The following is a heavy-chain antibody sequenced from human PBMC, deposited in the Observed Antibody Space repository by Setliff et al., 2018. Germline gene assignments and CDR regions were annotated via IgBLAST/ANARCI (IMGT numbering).Heavy chain of an antibody. CDR2: ISAYDGNT. V-gene: IGHV1-18*01. Sequence: ASVKVSCKASAYSFTNYGITWVRQAPGQGLEWMGWISAYDGNTRFAQNIQGRVTLTTDTPTSTAYMELSSLRSEDTAVYYCARGQQQLGFNYWGQGTLVTVSS. J-gene: IGHJ4*02. CDR1: AYSFTNYG. D-gene: IGHD6-13*01. CDR3: ARGQQQLGFNY.